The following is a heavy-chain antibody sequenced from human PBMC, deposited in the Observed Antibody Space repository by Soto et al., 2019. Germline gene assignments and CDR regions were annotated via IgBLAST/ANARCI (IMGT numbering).Heavy chain of an antibody. CDR1: GFTFSSYA. J-gene: IGHJ6*02. CDR2: ISGSGGST. Sequence: GGSLRLSCAASGFTFSSYAMSWVRQAPGKGLEWVSAISGSGGSTYYADSVKGRFTISRDNSKNTLYLQMNSLRAEDTAVYYCAKDTRVGIAAVGLYYYYGMDVWGQGTTVTVSS. V-gene: IGHV3-23*01. D-gene: IGHD6-13*01. CDR3: AKDTRVGIAAVGLYYYYGMDV.